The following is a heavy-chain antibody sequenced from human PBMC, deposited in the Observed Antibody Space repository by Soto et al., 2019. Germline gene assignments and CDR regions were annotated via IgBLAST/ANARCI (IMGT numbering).Heavy chain of an antibody. CDR3: ARSEATALDF. Sequence: PSEPLSLTCAVYGGSFSGYYWSWIRQPPGKGLEWIGEINHSGSANYNPSLKSRVTISVDRSQNLFSLQLTSVTAADTAVYFCARSEATALDFWGQGILVTVSS. CDR2: INHSGSA. J-gene: IGHJ4*02. V-gene: IGHV4-34*01. CDR1: GGSFSGYY.